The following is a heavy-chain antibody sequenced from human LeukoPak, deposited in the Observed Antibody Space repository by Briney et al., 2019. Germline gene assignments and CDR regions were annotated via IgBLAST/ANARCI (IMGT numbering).Heavy chain of an antibody. V-gene: IGHV1-69*04. J-gene: IGHJ6*02. D-gene: IGHD3-22*01. CDR1: GGTLSSYA. CDR3: ARDPYDSSGYFYSRYYYGMDV. CDR2: IIPIFGIA. Sequence: ASVKVSCKASGGTLSSYAISWVRQPRGQGLEWMGRIIPIFGIANYAQKFQGRVTITADKSTSTAYMELSSLRSEDTAVYYCARDPYDSSGYFYSRYYYGMDVWGQGTTVTVSS.